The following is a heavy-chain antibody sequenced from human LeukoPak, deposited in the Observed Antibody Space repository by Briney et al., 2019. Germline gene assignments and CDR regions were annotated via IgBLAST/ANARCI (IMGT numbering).Heavy chain of an antibody. Sequence: GGSLRLSCAASGFTFSSYSMNWVRQASGKGLEWVGRIRSKANSYATAYAASVKGRFTISRDDSKNTAYLQMNSLKTEDTAVYFCTSRGPTAAAPDYWGQGTLVTVSS. V-gene: IGHV3-73*01. J-gene: IGHJ4*02. CDR2: IRSKANSYAT. D-gene: IGHD6-13*01. CDR1: GFTFSSYS. CDR3: TSRGPTAAAPDY.